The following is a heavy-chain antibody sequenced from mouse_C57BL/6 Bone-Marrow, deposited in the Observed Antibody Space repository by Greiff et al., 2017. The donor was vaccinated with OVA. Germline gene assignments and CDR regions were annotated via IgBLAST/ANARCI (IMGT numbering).Heavy chain of an antibody. V-gene: IGHV1-63*01. CDR2: IYPGGGYT. J-gene: IGHJ4*01. Sequence: QVQLKESGAELVRPGTSVKMSCKASGYTFTNYWIGWAKQRPGHGLEWIGDIYPGGGYTNYNEKFKGKATLTADKSSSTAYMQFSSLTSEDSAIYYCARSGSMDYWGQGTSVTVSS. CDR1: GYTFTNYW. CDR3: ARSGSMDY. D-gene: IGHD3-1*01.